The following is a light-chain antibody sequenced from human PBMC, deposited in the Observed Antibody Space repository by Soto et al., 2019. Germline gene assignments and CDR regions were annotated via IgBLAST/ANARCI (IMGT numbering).Light chain of an antibody. J-gene: IGKJ1*01. V-gene: IGKV1-27*01. CDR2: AAS. Sequence: DIQMTQSPSTLSGSVGDRVTITCRASQTISSWLAWYQQKPGKAPKLLISAASTLQSGVPSRFRGSASGTDFTLTITGLQPDDFATYYCQNYNGPPWTFGQGTKVDIK. CDR3: QNYNGPPWT. CDR1: QTISSW.